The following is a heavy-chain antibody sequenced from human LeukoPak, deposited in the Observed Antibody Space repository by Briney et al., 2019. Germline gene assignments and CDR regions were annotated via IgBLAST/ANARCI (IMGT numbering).Heavy chain of an antibody. D-gene: IGHD6-6*01. Sequence: GRSLRLSCAASGFTFSTYAMNWVRQAPGKGLEWVAFIRYDGSNKYYADSVKGRFTISRDNSKNTLYLQMNSLRAEDTAVYYCAKDSYSSPSGWFDPWGQGTLVTVSS. CDR1: GFTFSTYA. CDR2: IRYDGSNK. V-gene: IGHV3-30*02. CDR3: AKDSYSSPSGWFDP. J-gene: IGHJ5*02.